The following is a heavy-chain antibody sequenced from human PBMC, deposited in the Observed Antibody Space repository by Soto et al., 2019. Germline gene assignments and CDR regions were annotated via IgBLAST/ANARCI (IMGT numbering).Heavy chain of an antibody. V-gene: IGHV3-66*01. J-gene: IGHJ2*01. Sequence: GGSLRLSCAASGFTVSSNYMSWVRQAPGKGLEWVSVIYSGGSTYYADSVKGRFTISRDNSKNTLYLQMNSLRAEDTAVYYCARDRIAAAGTPWYFDLWGRGTLVTVSS. CDR3: ARDRIAAAGTPWYFDL. CDR1: GFTVSSNY. D-gene: IGHD6-13*01. CDR2: IYSGGST.